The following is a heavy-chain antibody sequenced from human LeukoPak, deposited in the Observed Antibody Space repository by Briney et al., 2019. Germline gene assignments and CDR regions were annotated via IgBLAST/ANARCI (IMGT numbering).Heavy chain of an antibody. V-gene: IGHV1-18*01. D-gene: IGHD3-22*01. Sequence: ASVKVSCKASGYTLTSYGISWVRQAPGQGLEWMGWISAYNGNTNYAQKLQGRVTMTTDTSTSTAYMELRSLRSDDTAVYYCARAIYYYDSSGYYGPYYYYMDVWGKGTTVTVSS. CDR2: ISAYNGNT. J-gene: IGHJ6*03. CDR1: GYTLTSYG. CDR3: ARAIYYYDSSGYYGPYYYYMDV.